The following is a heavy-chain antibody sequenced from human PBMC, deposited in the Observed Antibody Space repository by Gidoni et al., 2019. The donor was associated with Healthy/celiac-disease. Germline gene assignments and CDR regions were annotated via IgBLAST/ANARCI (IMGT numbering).Heavy chain of an antibody. D-gene: IGHD6-19*01. CDR1: GFPFSSYA. V-gene: IGHV3-30-3*01. CDR2: ISYDGSNK. Sequence: QVPLVESGGGVVQPGRSLRLSCAASGFPFSSYAMHWVRQAPGKGLEWVAVISYDGSNKYYADSVKGRFTISRDNSKNTLYLQMNSLRAEDTAVYYCARDPEYSSGPIENDYWGQGTLVTVSS. CDR3: ARDPEYSSGPIENDY. J-gene: IGHJ4*02.